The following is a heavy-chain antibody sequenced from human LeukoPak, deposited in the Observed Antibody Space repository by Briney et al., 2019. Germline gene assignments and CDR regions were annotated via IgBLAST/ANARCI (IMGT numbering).Heavy chain of an antibody. CDR3: ATYTHWVAGDV. V-gene: IGHV3-7*01. CDR1: GFTFSDSW. D-gene: IGHD3-16*01. Sequence: GALRLSCAASGFTFSDSWMSWVRQAPGKGLEWVANMNQDGSAKGYVDSVKGRFTISRDNARNSLYLQMSSLRPEDTAVYYCATYTHWVAGDVWGRGTTVTVSS. J-gene: IGHJ6*02. CDR2: MNQDGSAK.